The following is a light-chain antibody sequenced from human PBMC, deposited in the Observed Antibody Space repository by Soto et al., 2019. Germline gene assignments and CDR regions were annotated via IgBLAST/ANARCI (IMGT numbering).Light chain of an antibody. J-gene: IGLJ2*01. CDR3: GSYTTSSTLV. V-gene: IGLV2-14*03. Sequence: QSALTQPASVSGSPGQSITISCTATSSDVGDYYYVSWYQHHPGKAPKLMIYDVSNRPSGVSNRFSGSKSGNTASLTISGLQDEDEADYYCGSYTTSSTLVFGGGTKLTVL. CDR2: DVS. CDR1: SSDVGDYYY.